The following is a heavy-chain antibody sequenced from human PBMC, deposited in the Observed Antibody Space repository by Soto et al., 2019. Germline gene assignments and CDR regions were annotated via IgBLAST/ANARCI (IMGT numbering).Heavy chain of an antibody. CDR3: ATRDNSKFY. D-gene: IGHD6-13*01. V-gene: IGHV4-4*02. Sequence: QVQLQESGPGLVKPSGTLSLTCAVSGVSIRSHDWWTWVRQPPGKGLEWIGESHQSGSTNYNSSRESRVTIEVDTSKNQFSLNLRSVTVADTAVYYCATRDNSKFYWGQGTLVTVSS. CDR1: GVSIRSHDW. J-gene: IGHJ4*02. CDR2: SHQSGST.